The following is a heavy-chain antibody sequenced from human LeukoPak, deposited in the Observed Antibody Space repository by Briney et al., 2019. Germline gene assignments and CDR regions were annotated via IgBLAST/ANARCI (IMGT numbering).Heavy chain of an antibody. V-gene: IGHV1-69*01. J-gene: IGHJ6*02. CDR1: GGTFSSYA. D-gene: IGHD4-11*01. Sequence: SVKVSCKASGGTFSSYAISWVRQAPGQGLKWMGGIIPIFGTANHAQKFQGRVTITADESTSTAYMELSSLRSEDTAVYYCARMTRSMTTMSYYYGMDVWGQGTTVTVSS. CDR3: ARMTRSMTTMSYYYGMDV. CDR2: IIPIFGTA.